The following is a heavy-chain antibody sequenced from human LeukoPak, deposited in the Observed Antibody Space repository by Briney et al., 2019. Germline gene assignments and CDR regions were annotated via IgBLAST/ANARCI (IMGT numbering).Heavy chain of an antibody. CDR2: IFTSGSH. CDR3: ARQAYYYMDV. V-gene: IGHV4-4*09. J-gene: IGHJ6*03. CDR1: GGSISSYD. Sequence: ETLSLTCTVSGGSISSYDWSWIRQPPGKGQEWIGYIFTSGSHNYNPSLKSRVTISVDTPKNQFSLKLSSVTAADTAVCYCARQAYYYMDVWVKGTTVTVSS.